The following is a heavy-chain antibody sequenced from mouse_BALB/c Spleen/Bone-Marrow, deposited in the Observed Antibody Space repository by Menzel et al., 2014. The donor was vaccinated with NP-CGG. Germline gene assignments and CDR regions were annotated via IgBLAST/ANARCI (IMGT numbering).Heavy chain of an antibody. V-gene: IGHV1-63*02. CDR3: ARRRSLDY. CDR2: IYPGSGNT. J-gene: IGHJ2*01. CDR1: GYAFTNYW. Sequence: VQLQQSGAELVRPGTSVKISCKASGYAFTNYWLGWVQQRPGHGLEWIGDIYPGSGNTYYTEKFKGKATLTADTSSSTAYMQLSSLTSEDSAVYFCARRRSLDYWGQGTILTVSS.